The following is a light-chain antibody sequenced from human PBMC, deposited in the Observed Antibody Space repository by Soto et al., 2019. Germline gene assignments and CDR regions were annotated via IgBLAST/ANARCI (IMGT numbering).Light chain of an antibody. J-gene: IGKJ1*01. Sequence: EIVMTQSPATLSVSPGERATLSCRASQSVSRKLAWYQQKPCQAPRLLMYGASTRATGIPDRFSGSGSGTEFTLTISSLQSEDFAVYYCQQHNNWPPWTFGQGTKVEIK. CDR1: QSVSRK. V-gene: IGKV3-15*01. CDR3: QQHNNWPPWT. CDR2: GAS.